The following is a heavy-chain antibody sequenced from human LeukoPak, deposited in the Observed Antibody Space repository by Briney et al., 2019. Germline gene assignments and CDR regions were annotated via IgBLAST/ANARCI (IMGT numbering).Heavy chain of an antibody. CDR1: GYSFTNYW. CDR2: IYPGDSDT. D-gene: IGHD5-18*01. V-gene: IGHV5-51*01. Sequence: GESLKISCKGSGYSFTNYWIGWVRQMPGKGREWMGIIYPGDSDTGYSPSFQGQVTISADKSISTANLQWSSLKASDTALYYCARLPTAMVTFLDYWGQGTLVTVSS. CDR3: ARLPTAMVTFLDY. J-gene: IGHJ4*02.